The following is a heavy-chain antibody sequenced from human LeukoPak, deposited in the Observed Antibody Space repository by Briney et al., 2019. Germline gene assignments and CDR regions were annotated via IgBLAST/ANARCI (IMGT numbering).Heavy chain of an antibody. D-gene: IGHD1-7*01. Sequence: GGSLRLSCAASGFTFSSAWMSLVRQAPGKGLEWVGRIKSKTDGATTDYTAPVKGRFTISRDDSKNTLYLQMNSLKTEDTAVYYCTADLGTTSLQDYYYYMDVWGDGTTVTVSS. CDR1: GFTFSSAW. CDR2: IKSKTDGATT. V-gene: IGHV3-15*01. CDR3: TADLGTTSLQDYYYYMDV. J-gene: IGHJ6*03.